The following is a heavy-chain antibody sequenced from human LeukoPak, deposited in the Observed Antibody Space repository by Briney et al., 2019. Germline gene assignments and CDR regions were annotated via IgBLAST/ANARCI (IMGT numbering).Heavy chain of an antibody. CDR1: GSSITSDNW. Sequence: SGTLSLTCAVSGSSITSDNWWTWVRQPPGKGLEWIGAIYHSGSTDYNPSLKSRVTISVDKSKNQFSLKLSSVTAADTAVYFCARDRDGMGVWGQGTTVTVSS. J-gene: IGHJ6*02. CDR2: IYHSGST. CDR3: ARDRDGMGV. V-gene: IGHV4-4*02.